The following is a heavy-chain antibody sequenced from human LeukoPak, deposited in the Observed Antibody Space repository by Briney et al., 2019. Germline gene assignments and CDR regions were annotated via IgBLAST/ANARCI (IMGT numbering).Heavy chain of an antibody. V-gene: IGHV3-30*02. D-gene: IGHD6-13*01. J-gene: IGHJ4*02. CDR1: GFTFSSYG. CDR3: AKDRAAAGPRGGYFDY. Sequence: HPGGSLRLSCAASGFTFSSYGMHWVRQAPGKGLEWVAFIRYDGSNKYYADSVKGRFTISRDNSKNTLYLQMNSLRAEDTAVYYCAKDRAAAGPRGGYFDYWGQGTLVTVSS. CDR2: IRYDGSNK.